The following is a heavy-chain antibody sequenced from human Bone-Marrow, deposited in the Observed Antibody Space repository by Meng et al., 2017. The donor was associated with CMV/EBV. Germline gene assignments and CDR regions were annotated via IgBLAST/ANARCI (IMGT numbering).Heavy chain of an antibody. CDR3: ARSPINYDFWSGSSSGLDY. Sequence: LSLTCAASGFTVSSNYMSWVRQAPGKGLEWVANIKQDGSEKYYVDSVKGRFTISRDNAKNSLYLQMNSLRAEDTAVYYCARSPINYDFWSGSSSGLDYWGQGTLVTVSS. CDR2: IKQDGSEK. CDR1: GFTVSSNY. J-gene: IGHJ4*02. D-gene: IGHD3-3*01. V-gene: IGHV3-7*01.